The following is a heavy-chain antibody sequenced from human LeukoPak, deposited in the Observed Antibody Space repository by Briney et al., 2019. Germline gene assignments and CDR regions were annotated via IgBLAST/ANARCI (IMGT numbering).Heavy chain of an antibody. Sequence: SETLSLTCAVYGGSFSGYYWSWIRQPPGKGLEWIGEINHSGSTNYNPSLKSRVTISVDTSKNQFSLKLSSVTAADTDVYYCARVVVITRTGDAGYFDYWGQGTLVTVSS. CDR1: GGSFSGYY. CDR2: INHSGST. D-gene: IGHD3-22*01. J-gene: IGHJ4*02. V-gene: IGHV4-34*01. CDR3: ARVVVITRTGDAGYFDY.